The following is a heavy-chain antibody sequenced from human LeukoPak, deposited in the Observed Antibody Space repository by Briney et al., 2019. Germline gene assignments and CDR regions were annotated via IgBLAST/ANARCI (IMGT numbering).Heavy chain of an antibody. CDR3: ARGGYSGYDYLAAAAYFDY. CDR2: IIPIFGTA. D-gene: IGHD5-12*01. J-gene: IGHJ4*02. V-gene: IGHV1-69*05. CDR1: GGTFSSYA. Sequence: SVKVSCKASGGTFSSYAISWVRQAPGQGLEWMGGIIPIFGTANYAQKFQGRVTITTDESTSTAYMEVSSLRSEDTAVYYCARGGYSGYDYLAAAAYFDYWGQGTLVTVSS.